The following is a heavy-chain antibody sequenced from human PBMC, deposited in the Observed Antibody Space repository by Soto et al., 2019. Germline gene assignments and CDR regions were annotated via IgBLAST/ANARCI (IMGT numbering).Heavy chain of an antibody. CDR1: GGTFSSYA. Sequence: QVQLVQSGAEVKKPGSSVKVSCKASGGTFSSYAISWVRQAPGQGLEWMGGIIPIFGTANYAQKFQGRVTITADESTSTAYMELSSLRSEDTAVYYCAREASITIFGVVTNYGMDVWGQGTTVTVSS. J-gene: IGHJ6*02. CDR2: IIPIFGTA. V-gene: IGHV1-69*01. D-gene: IGHD3-3*01. CDR3: AREASITIFGVVTNYGMDV.